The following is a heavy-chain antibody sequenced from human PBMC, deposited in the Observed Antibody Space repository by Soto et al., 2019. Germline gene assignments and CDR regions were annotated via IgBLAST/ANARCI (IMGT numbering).Heavy chain of an antibody. J-gene: IGHJ5*01. CDR1: VYTFTAYA. Sequence: ASVTVSCTATVYTFTAYAMHWVRQAPGQRLEWMGWINAATGNTKYSQKFQGRLTITSDTSANTVYMELSSLTSEDTAVYYCARLIGNSWLDSWGQGTLVTVSS. D-gene: IGHD2-8*01. CDR3: ARLIGNSWLDS. CDR2: INAATGNT. V-gene: IGHV1-3*01.